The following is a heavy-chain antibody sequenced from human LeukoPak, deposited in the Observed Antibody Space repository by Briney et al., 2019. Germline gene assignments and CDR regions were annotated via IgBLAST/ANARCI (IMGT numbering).Heavy chain of an antibody. CDR1: GFTFGDYA. D-gene: IGHD2-2*02. J-gene: IGHJ4*02. Sequence: PGGSLRLSCTASGFTFGDYAMSWVRQAPGKGLEWVGFMRSKAYGGTTEYAASVKGRSTTSRDDSKSIAYLQMNSLKTEDTAGYYCTSCSSISCYTFDFDYWGQGTLVTVSS. V-gene: IGHV3-49*04. CDR2: MRSKAYGGTT. CDR3: TSCSSISCYTFDFDY.